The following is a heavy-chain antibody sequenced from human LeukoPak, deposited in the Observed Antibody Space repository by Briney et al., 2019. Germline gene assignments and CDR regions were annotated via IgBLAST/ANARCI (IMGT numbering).Heavy chain of an antibody. V-gene: IGHV4-59*01. J-gene: IGHJ6*02. Sequence: PSETLSLTCTVSGGSIRSSHWSWIRQPPGKGLEWIGYIYYSGSTNYNPSLKSRVTISVDTSKNQFSLKLSSVTAADTAVYYCARGTGSGSTYYYYYGMDVWGQGTTVTVSS. CDR3: ARGTGSGSTYYYYYGMDV. CDR1: GGSIRSSH. D-gene: IGHD3-10*01. CDR2: IYYSGST.